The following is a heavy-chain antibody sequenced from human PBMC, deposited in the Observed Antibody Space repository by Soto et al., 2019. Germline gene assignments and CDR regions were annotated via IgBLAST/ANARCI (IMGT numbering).Heavy chain of an antibody. Sequence: SVKVSCKASGGTFSSYAISWVRQAPGQGLEWRGGIIPIFGTANYAQKFQGRVTITADESTSTAYMELSSLRSEDTAVYYCARDSTEYCSSTSCYVYNWFEPWGQGTMVTVSS. V-gene: IGHV1-69*13. J-gene: IGHJ5*02. CDR1: GGTFSSYA. CDR2: IIPIFGTA. CDR3: ARDSTEYCSSTSCYVYNWFEP. D-gene: IGHD2-2*01.